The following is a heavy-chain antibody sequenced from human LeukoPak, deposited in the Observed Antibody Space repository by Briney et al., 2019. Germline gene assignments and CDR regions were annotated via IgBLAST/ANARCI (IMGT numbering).Heavy chain of an antibody. CDR2: ICYSGST. CDR1: GGSISSHY. CDR3: ARGGQDIDSYYYYYMDV. Sequence: SETLSLTCTVSGGSISSHYWSWIRQPPGKGLEWIGYICYSGSTNYNPSLKSRVTISVDTSKNQFSLKLSSVTAADTAVYYCARGGQDIDSYYYYYMDVWGKGTTVTVSS. V-gene: IGHV4-59*11. J-gene: IGHJ6*03. D-gene: IGHD2-15*01.